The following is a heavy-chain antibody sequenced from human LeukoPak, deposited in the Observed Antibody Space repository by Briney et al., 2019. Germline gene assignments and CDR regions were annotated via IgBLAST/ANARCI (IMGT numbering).Heavy chain of an antibody. CDR1: GDSMNNYY. D-gene: IGHD3-10*02. J-gene: IGHJ4*02. CDR3: AKTGSLFGRFLDH. CDR2: IHHGGTT. V-gene: IGHV4-59*01. Sequence: SETLSLTCTVFGDSMNNYYWNRIRQPPGKGLEWIGNIHHGGTTKFHPSLESRVTISVDTSKKQFSLRLRSVTAADTAVYYCAKTGSLFGRFLDHWGQGALVIVSS.